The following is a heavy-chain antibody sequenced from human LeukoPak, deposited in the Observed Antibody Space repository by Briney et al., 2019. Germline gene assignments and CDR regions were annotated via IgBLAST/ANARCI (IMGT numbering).Heavy chain of an antibody. D-gene: IGHD2-2*01. CDR1: GFTFSSYG. CDR3: AKESGYCSSTSCFADAFDI. V-gene: IGHV3-33*06. Sequence: GGSLRLSCAASGFTFSSYGMHWVRQAPGKGLEWVAMIWYDGSNKYYADSVKGRLTISRDNSKNTLYLQMNSLRAEDTAVNYCAKESGYCSSTSCFADAFDIWGQGTVVTVSS. J-gene: IGHJ3*02. CDR2: IWYDGSNK.